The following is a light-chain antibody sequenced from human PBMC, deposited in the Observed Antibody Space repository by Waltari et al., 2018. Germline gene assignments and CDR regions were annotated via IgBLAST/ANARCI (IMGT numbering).Light chain of an antibody. J-gene: IGKJ3*01. CDR2: AAS. CDR1: QGIGSY. V-gene: IGKV1-8*01. Sequence: AIRMTQSPSSFSASTGARVTITCRASQGIGSYLAWYQQKPGKAPKRLIYAASTLQSGGPSRFSGSGSGTDFTLTISCLQSEDFATYYCQQYYSYPFTFGPGTKVDIK. CDR3: QQYYSYPFT.